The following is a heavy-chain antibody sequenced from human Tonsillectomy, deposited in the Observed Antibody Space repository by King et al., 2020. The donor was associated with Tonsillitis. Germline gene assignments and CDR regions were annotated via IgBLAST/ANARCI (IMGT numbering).Heavy chain of an antibody. V-gene: IGHV4-34*01. Sequence: VQLQQWGAGLLKPSETLSLTCAVYGGSFSGYYWSWIRQPPGKGLEWIGEINHSGSTNYTPSLKSRVTISVDTSKNQFSLKLSSVTAADTAVYYCARGRGGGNSGYYYGMDVWGQGTTVTVSS. CDR3: ARGRGGGNSGYYYGMDV. CDR2: INHSGST. CDR1: GGSFSGYY. D-gene: IGHD4-23*01. J-gene: IGHJ6*02.